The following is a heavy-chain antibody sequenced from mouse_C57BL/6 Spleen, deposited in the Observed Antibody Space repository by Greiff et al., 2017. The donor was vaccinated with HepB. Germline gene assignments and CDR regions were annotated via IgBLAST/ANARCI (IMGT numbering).Heavy chain of an antibody. V-gene: IGHV5-4*01. D-gene: IGHD2-3*01. Sequence: EVQLVESGGGLVKPGGSLKLSCAASGFTFSSYAMSWVRQTPEKRLEWVATISDGGSYTYYPDNVKGRFTISRDNAKNNLYLQMSHLKSEDTAMYYCARDLYDGYYRTFAYWGQGTLVTVSA. CDR2: ISDGGSYT. J-gene: IGHJ3*01. CDR1: GFTFSSYA. CDR3: ARDLYDGYYRTFAY.